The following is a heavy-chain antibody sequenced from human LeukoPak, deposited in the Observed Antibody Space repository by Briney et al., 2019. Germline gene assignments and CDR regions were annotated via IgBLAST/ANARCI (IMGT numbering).Heavy chain of an antibody. CDR2: IKQDGSEK. Sequence: PGGSLRPSCTASGFTFGTYWMAWVRQAPGKGLEWVAIIKQDGSEKKSVDSVKGRFTISRDNAKNSLYQQMNSLRAEDTAVYYCARDPGRGYDIWGQGTMVTVSS. J-gene: IGHJ3*02. D-gene: IGHD3-22*01. CDR1: GFTFGTYW. V-gene: IGHV3-7*01. CDR3: ARDPGRGYDI.